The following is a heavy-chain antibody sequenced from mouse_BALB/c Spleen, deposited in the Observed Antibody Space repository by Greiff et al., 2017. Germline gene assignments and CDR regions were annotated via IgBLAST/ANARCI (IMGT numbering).Heavy chain of an antibody. D-gene: IGHD1-1*01. CDR3: ARDLFYYGSSEDAMDY. CDR1: GFTFSSYG. V-gene: IGHV5-6-3*01. CDR2: INSNGGST. J-gene: IGHJ4*01. Sequence: EVMLVESGGGLVQPGGSLKLSCAASGFTFSSYGMSWVRQTPDKRLELVATINSNGGSTYYPDSVKGRFTISRDNAKNTLYLQMSSLKSEDTAMYYCARDLFYYGSSEDAMDYWGQGTSVTVSS.